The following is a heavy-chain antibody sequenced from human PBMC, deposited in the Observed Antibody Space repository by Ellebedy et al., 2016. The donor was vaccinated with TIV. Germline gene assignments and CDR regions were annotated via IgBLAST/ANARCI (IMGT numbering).Heavy chain of an antibody. Sequence: GGSLRLSCAASGFTFSTYGMHWVRQAPGKGLEWVAVISYDGSNKYYADSVMGRFTISRDNTKNTLFLQMYSLRPEDTAVYYCAKEGIYNNYFDYWGQGTLVTVSS. CDR3: AKEGIYNNYFDY. V-gene: IGHV3-30*18. D-gene: IGHD5-12*01. CDR1: GFTFSTYG. CDR2: ISYDGSNK. J-gene: IGHJ4*02.